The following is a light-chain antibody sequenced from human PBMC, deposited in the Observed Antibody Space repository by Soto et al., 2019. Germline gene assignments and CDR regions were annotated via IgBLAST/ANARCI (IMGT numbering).Light chain of an antibody. Sequence: DIQMTQSPSTLSASVGDRVTITCRASESISRWLAWYQQKAGKAPKLLIYQASSLQNGVPARFIGSGSGTEFTLTISSLQPDDVATYYCQQYTCLWTFGPGTKVDIK. CDR2: QAS. CDR1: ESISRW. V-gene: IGKV1-5*03. J-gene: IGKJ1*01. CDR3: QQYTCLWT.